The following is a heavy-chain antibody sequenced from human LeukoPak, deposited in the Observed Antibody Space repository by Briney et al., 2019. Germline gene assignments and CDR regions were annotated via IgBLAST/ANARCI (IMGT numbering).Heavy chain of an antibody. V-gene: IGHV4-59*01. CDR1: GGSISSYY. Sequence: SETLTLTCTVSGGSISSYYWSWIRQPPGKGLEWIGYIYYNGNTNYNLSLKSRVTISVDTSKNQFSLKLSSVTAADTAVYYCAREGTLDSSGYYLGYWGQGTLVTVSS. CDR2: IYYNGNT. D-gene: IGHD3-22*01. CDR3: AREGTLDSSGYYLGY. J-gene: IGHJ4*02.